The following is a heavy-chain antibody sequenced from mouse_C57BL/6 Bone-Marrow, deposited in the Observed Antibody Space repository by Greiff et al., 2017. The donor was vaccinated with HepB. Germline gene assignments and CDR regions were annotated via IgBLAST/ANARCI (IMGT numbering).Heavy chain of an antibody. CDR3: RGDSSGLYAMDY. V-gene: IGHV10-1*01. CDR1: GFSFNTYA. D-gene: IGHD3-2*02. J-gene: IGHJ4*01. CDR2: IRSKSNNYAT. Sequence: EVQLQESGGGLVQPKGSLKLSCAASGFSFNTYAMNWVRQAPGKGLEWVARIRSKSNNYATYYADSVKDRFTISRDDSESMLYLQMNNLKTEDTAMYYCRGDSSGLYAMDYWGQGTSVTVSS.